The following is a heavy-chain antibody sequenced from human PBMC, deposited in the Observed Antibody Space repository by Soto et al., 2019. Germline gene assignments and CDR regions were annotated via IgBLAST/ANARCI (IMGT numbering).Heavy chain of an antibody. V-gene: IGHV1-69*13. CDR2: IIPVFQTA. CDR3: ARGGSGYTWFNEF. D-gene: IGHD3-22*01. Sequence: SVKVSCKASGGLFSSYPISWVRQVPGQGLEWMGGIIPVFQTAYYTQRFQGRVTITADESTNTAYMELSSLRSEDTSIYYCARGGSGYTWFNEFWGQGTLVTVSS. CDR1: GGLFSSYP. J-gene: IGHJ4*02.